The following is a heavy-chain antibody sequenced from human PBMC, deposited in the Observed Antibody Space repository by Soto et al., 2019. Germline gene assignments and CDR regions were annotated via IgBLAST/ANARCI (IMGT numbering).Heavy chain of an antibody. CDR2: IIPTFGTG. J-gene: IGHJ6*02. CDR3: AGLDGTLVRGGRSSPYEMDV. V-gene: IGHV1-69*01. Sequence: QVLLVQSGPEVKKPGSSVKVSCKASGGTFNNYAINWVRQAPGKGLEWMGGIIPTFGTGNHEQKFQGRVTITADESTTTAYMELNSLRSEDTAIYYCAGLDGTLVRGGRSSPYEMDVWGQGTTVIVS. CDR1: GGTFNNYA. D-gene: IGHD3-10*01.